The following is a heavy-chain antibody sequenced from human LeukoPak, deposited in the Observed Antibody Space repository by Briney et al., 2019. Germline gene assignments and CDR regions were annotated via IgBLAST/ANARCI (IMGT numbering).Heavy chain of an antibody. D-gene: IGHD3-16*01. CDR1: GYTFTGYY. CDR3: AKARYYADAFDY. CDR2: IKPNSGGT. Sequence: ASVKVSCKASGYTFTGYYMHWVRQAPGQGLEWMGWIKPNSGGTNYAQKFQGRVTMTRDTSTSTAYMELTRLTSDDTALYYCAKARYYADAFDYWGQGTLVTVSS. J-gene: IGHJ4*02. V-gene: IGHV1-2*02.